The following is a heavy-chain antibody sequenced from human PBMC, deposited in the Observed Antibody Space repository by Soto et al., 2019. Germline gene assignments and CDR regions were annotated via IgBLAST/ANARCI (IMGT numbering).Heavy chain of an antibody. V-gene: IGHV5-51*01. CDR1: GYSFTSYW. D-gene: IGHD3-16*01. CDR2: IYPGDSDT. CDR3: ARHKIMEGGDYYYYGMDV. Sequence: PGESLKISCKGSGYSFTSYWIGWVRQMPGNGLEWMGIIYPGDSDTRYSPSFQGQVTISADKSISTAYLQWSSLKASDTAMYYCARHKIMEGGDYYYYGMDVWGQGTTVTVSS. J-gene: IGHJ6*02.